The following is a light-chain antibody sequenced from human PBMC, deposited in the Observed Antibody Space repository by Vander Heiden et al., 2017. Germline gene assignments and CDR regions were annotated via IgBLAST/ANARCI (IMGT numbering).Light chain of an antibody. Sequence: SHELTQQPSVSVSPGQTARITCAGAAVADQDGYWYQQKPGQAPLVVIHKVSERPSGTPERFSGSSSGKTVTLTISGAQAEDEADYYCQSTDSRGAYRVFGGWTKLTVL. CDR1: AVADQD. CDR3: QSTDSRGAYRV. V-gene: IGLV3-25*03. CDR2: KVS. J-gene: IGLJ2*01.